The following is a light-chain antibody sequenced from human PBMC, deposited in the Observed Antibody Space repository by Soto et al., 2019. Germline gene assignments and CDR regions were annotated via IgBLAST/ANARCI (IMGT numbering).Light chain of an antibody. CDR2: DVS. Sequence: ALTQPASVSGSPGQSITISCTGTSSDVGGYNYVSWYQQHPGKAPKLLICDVSNRPSGVSNRFSGSKSGNTASLTISGLQAEDEADYYCSSYTTSSTYVFGTGTKVTVL. J-gene: IGLJ1*01. V-gene: IGLV2-14*01. CDR1: SSDVGGYNY. CDR3: SSYTTSSTYV.